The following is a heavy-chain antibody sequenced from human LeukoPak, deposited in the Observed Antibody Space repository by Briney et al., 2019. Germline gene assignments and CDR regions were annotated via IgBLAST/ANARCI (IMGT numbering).Heavy chain of an antibody. V-gene: IGHV2-26*01. D-gene: IGHD1-20*01. CDR3: ARTLLYNWNDVNAFDI. CDR1: GFSLSNARMG. J-gene: IGHJ3*02. CDR2: IFSNDEK. Sequence: SGPTLVNPTETLTLTCTVSGFSLSNARMGVSWIRQPPGKALEWLAHIFSNDEKSYSTSLKSRLTISKDTSKSQVVPTMTTMDPVDTATYYCARTLLYNWNDVNAFDIWGQGPMVTVSS.